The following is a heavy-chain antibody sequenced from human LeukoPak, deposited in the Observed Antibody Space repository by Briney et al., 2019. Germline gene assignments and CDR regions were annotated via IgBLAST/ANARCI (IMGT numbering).Heavy chain of an antibody. CDR3: AREWYDYSNYYFAY. D-gene: IGHD4-11*01. V-gene: IGHV4-39*02. J-gene: IGHJ4*02. CDR1: GGSISSSSYY. Sequence: SETLSLTCTVSGGSISSSSYYWGWIRQPPGKGLEWIGSIYYSGSTYYNPSLKSRVTISVDTSKNQFSLKLSSVTAADTAVYYCAREWYDYSNYYFAYWGQGTLVTVSS. CDR2: IYYSGST.